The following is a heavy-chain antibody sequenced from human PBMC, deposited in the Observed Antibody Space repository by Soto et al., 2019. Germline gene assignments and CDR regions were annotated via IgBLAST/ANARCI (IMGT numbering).Heavy chain of an antibody. Sequence: SVKVSCKASGGTFSSYAISWVRQAPGQGLEWMGGIIPIFGTANYAQKFQGRVTITADESTSTAYMELSSLRSEDTAVYYCATHYRKDVAAAGTFGDYWGQGTLVTVSS. CDR1: GGTFSSYA. V-gene: IGHV1-69*13. CDR2: IIPIFGTA. D-gene: IGHD6-13*01. J-gene: IGHJ4*02. CDR3: ATHYRKDVAAAGTFGDY.